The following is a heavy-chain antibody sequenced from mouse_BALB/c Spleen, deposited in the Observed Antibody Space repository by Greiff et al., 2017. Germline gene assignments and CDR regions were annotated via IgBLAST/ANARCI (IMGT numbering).Heavy chain of an antibody. J-gene: IGHJ3*01. D-gene: IGHD4-1*01. CDR2: IYPGSGST. CDR1: GYIFTSYW. CDR3: TRPNWV. Sequence: LQQPGSELVRPGASVKLSCKASGYIFTSYWMHWVKQRPGQGLEWIGNIYPGSGSTNYDEKFKSKATLTVDTSSSTAYMQLSSLTSEDSAVYYCTRPNWVWGQGTLVTVSA. V-gene: IGHV1S22*01.